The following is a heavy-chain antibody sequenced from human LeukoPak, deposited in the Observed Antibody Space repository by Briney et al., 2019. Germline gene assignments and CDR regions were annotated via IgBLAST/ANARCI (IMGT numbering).Heavy chain of an antibody. CDR1: GVSFSSDY. V-gene: IGHV4-59*01. Sequence: SETLSLTCTVSGVSFSSDYWTWIRKPPGKGLEWIGYIYYDGSGNYNPSLKSRVTISVDTSKNQFSLRLSSVTAADTAVYYCARGQALLRDYWGQGTLVTVSS. CDR2: IYYDGSG. CDR3: ARGQALLRDY. D-gene: IGHD3-22*01. J-gene: IGHJ4*02.